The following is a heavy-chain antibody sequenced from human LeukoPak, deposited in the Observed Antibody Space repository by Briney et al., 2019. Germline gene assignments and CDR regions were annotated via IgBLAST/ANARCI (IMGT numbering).Heavy chain of an antibody. J-gene: IGHJ4*02. V-gene: IGHV3-9*01. Sequence: GGSLRLSCAASGFTLCIYEMNGFREAPGEGVEGGLGISWNRGSIRYAHSVKGRFTISRDNAKNSLYLQMNSLRAENTALYYCARGDWCPIRPDAKGFDYWGQGTLVTVSS. CDR2: ISWNRGSI. D-gene: IGHD2-8*02. CDR3: ARGDWCPIRPDAKGFDY. CDR1: GFTLCIYE.